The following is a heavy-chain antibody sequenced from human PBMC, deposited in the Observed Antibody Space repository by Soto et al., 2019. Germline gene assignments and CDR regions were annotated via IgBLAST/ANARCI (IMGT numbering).Heavy chain of an antibody. J-gene: IGHJ4*02. D-gene: IGHD6-6*01. CDR3: AKGTGAARQMGYYFDY. CDR1: GFTFSSYG. Sequence: PGGSLRLSCTSSGFTFSSYGMHWVRQAPGKGLEWVAVISYDGSNKYYADSVKGRFTISRDNSKNTLYLQMNSLRAEDTAVYYCAKGTGAARQMGYYFDYWGQGTLVTVSS. CDR2: ISYDGSNK. V-gene: IGHV3-30*18.